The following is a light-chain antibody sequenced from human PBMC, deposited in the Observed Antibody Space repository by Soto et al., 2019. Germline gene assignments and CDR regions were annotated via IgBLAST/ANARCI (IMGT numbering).Light chain of an antibody. Sequence: EIVMTQSPALLSVSPGERATLFCRASQSVRSNFLAWYQHKPGQAPRLLIHGASTRATGVPARFSGSASETEFTLTISSLQSEDLAVYYCQQYSAWPLTFGGGTKVEIK. CDR2: GAS. CDR3: QQYSAWPLT. V-gene: IGKV3-15*01. CDR1: QSVRSN. J-gene: IGKJ4*01.